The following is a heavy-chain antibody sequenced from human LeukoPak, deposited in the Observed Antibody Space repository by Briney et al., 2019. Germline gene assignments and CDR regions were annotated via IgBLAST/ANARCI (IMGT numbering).Heavy chain of an antibody. CDR1: GFTFSSYW. CDR2: IKQDGSEK. D-gene: IGHD1-26*01. V-gene: IGHV3-7*01. CDR3: ATGRPPRAPKQIDH. J-gene: IGHJ4*02. Sequence: GGSLRLSCAASGFTFSSYWMSWVRQAPGKGLEGVANIKQDGSEKYYVDAVKGRFTISRANAKNSLYLQMNSLSAEDTAVFYCATGRPPRAPKQIDHWGQGTMVTVSS.